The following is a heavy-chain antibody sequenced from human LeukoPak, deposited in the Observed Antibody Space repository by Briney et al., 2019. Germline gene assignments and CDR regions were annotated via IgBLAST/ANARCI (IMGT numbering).Heavy chain of an antibody. D-gene: IGHD3-3*01. CDR1: GFTFTSYA. CDR2: ISGSGGST. V-gene: IGHV3-23*01. CDR3: ARTRFSPWYFDL. J-gene: IGHJ2*01. Sequence: GGSLRLSCAASGFTFTSYAMSWVRQAPGKGLEWVSAISGSGGSTFYADSVKGRFTISRDNSQNTLFLLMNSLRAEDAAVYYCARTRFSPWYFDLWGRGTLVTVSS.